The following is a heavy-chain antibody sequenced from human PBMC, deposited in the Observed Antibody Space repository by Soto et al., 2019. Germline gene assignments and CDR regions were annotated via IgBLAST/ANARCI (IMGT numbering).Heavy chain of an antibody. CDR1: GYTFTSYA. CDR2: INAGNGNT. V-gene: IGHV1-3*01. Sequence: ASVKVSCKAPGYTFTSYAMHWVRQAPGQRLEWMGWINAGNGNTKYSQKFQGRVTITRDTSASTAYMELSSLRSEDTAVYYCARDRITMVRGVIITAPSDYWGQGTLVTVSS. D-gene: IGHD3-10*01. J-gene: IGHJ4*02. CDR3: ARDRITMVRGVIITAPSDY.